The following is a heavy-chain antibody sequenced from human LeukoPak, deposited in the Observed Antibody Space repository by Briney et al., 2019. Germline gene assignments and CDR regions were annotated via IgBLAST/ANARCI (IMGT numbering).Heavy chain of an antibody. CDR1: GYSFTSYW. Sequence: GESLKISCKGSGYSFTSYWIGWVRQMPGKGLEWMGIIYPGDSDTRYSPSFQGQVTISADKSIRTAYLEWSSLKASDSAIYYCGRNINGHFDYWGQGTLVTVSS. J-gene: IGHJ4*02. D-gene: IGHD2-8*01. V-gene: IGHV5-51*01. CDR2: IYPGDSDT. CDR3: GRNINGHFDY.